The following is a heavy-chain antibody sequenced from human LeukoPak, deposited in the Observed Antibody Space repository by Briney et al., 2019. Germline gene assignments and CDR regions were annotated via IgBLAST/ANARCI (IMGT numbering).Heavy chain of an antibody. CDR1: GFTFDDYA. Sequence: SLRLSCAASGFTFDDYAMHWVRQAPGKGLEWVSGISWNSGSIGYADSVKGRFTISRDNAKNSLYLQMNSLRAEDTAVYYCARGSPRRVFDYWGQGTLVTVSS. V-gene: IGHV3-9*01. CDR3: ARGSPRRVFDY. J-gene: IGHJ4*02. CDR2: ISWNSGSI.